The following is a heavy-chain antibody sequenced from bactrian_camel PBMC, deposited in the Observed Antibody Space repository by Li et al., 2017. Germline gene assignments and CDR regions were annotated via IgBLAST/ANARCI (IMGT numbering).Heavy chain of an antibody. Sequence: DVQLVESGGGSVQAGGSLRLSCVASGPTYTSAFRALGWFRRAPGKRRDRVAGIIRGAGRTAYDDSVKGRFNISRDNAKNMVYLQMNSLKPEDTAMYYCAARVGLRVCSLATMEQIEYRYWGQGTQVTVS. CDR1: GPTYTSAFRA. CDR3: AARVGLRVCSLATMEQIEYRY. CDR2: IIRGAGRT. V-gene: IGHV3S40*01. D-gene: IGHD4*01. J-gene: IGHJ4*01.